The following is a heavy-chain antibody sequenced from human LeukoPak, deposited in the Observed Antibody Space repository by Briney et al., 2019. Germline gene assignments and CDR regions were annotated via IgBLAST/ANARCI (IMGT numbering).Heavy chain of an antibody. D-gene: IGHD6-19*01. CDR2: IFYSGST. CDR3: ARRITSSGWYRDDY. V-gene: IGHV4-59*08. J-gene: IGHJ4*02. Sequence: SETLSLTCTVSGDSINSYYWSWIRQPPGKGLEWIGYIFYSGSTNYNPSLKSRVTISVDTSKNQFPLKLSSVTAADTAVYYCARRITSSGWYRDDYWGQGTLVTVSS. CDR1: GDSINSYY.